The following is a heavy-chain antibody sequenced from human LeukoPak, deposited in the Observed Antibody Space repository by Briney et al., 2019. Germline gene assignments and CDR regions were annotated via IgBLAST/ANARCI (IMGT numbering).Heavy chain of an antibody. CDR1: GFTFNSYA. J-gene: IGHJ5*02. CDR2: ISYDGSNK. Sequence: PGRSLRLSCAASGFTFNSYAMHWVRQAPGKGLEWVAVISYDGSNKYYADSVKGRFTISRDTSKNTLYLQMNSLRAEDTAVYYCARAGRDYGDYHWFDPWGQGTLVTVPS. CDR3: ARAGRDYGDYHWFDP. V-gene: IGHV3-30-3*01. D-gene: IGHD4-17*01.